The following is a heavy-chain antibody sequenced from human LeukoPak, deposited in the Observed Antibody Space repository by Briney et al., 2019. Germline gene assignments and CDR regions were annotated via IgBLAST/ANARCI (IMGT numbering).Heavy chain of an antibody. CDR2: INWNGGST. Sequence: GGSLRLSCAASGFTFDDYGMSWVRQAPGKGLERVSGINWNGGSTGYADSVKGRFTISRDNAKNSLYLQMNSLRAEDTALYYCARAADDYSNYYFDYWGQGTLVTVSS. V-gene: IGHV3-20*04. CDR1: GFTFDDYG. CDR3: ARAADDYSNYYFDY. D-gene: IGHD4-11*01. J-gene: IGHJ4*02.